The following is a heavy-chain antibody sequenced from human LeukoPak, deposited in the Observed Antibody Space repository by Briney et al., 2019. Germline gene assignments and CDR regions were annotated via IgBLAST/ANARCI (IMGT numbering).Heavy chain of an antibody. V-gene: IGHV1-18*01. D-gene: IGHD4-17*01. J-gene: IGHJ3*02. Sequence: ASVKVSCEASGYTFTSYGISWVRQAPGQGLEWMGWVSAYNGNTNYAQKLQGRVTMTTDTSTSTAYMQLRSLRSDDTAVYYCATYGDDAFDICGQGTMVTVSS. CDR2: VSAYNGNT. CDR1: GYTFTSYG. CDR3: ATYGDDAFDI.